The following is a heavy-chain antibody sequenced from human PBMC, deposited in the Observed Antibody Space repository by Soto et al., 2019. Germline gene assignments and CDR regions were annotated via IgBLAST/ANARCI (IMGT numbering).Heavy chain of an antibody. D-gene: IGHD3-10*01. Sequence: SVKRSWKASGDTISRYAISWVRQDHRQGLEWMGGIIPIFGTANYAQKFQGRVTITADESTSTAYMELSSLRSEDTAVYYCARDRAYGSGSYYPPGYYYVMDVWGQGTTVTSP. CDR1: GDTISRYA. CDR3: ARDRAYGSGSYYPPGYYYVMDV. J-gene: IGHJ6*02. V-gene: IGHV1-69*01. CDR2: IIPIFGTA.